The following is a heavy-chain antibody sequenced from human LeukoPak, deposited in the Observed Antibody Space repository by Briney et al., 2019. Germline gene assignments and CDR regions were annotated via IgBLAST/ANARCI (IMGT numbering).Heavy chain of an antibody. Sequence: SETLSLTCTVSGGSISNSSYYWGWIRQPPGKGLEWIGSIYYSGSTYYNPSLKSRVTISVDTSKNHFSLKLSSVTAADTAVYYCTTTTRGWYGVGDYWGQGTLVTVSS. CDR1: GGSISNSSYY. CDR2: IYYSGST. D-gene: IGHD6-19*01. V-gene: IGHV4-39*02. CDR3: TTTTRGWYGVGDY. J-gene: IGHJ4*02.